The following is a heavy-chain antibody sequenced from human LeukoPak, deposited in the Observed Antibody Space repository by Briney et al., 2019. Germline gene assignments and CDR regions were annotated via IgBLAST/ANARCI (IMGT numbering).Heavy chain of an antibody. CDR1: GFTFSSYS. V-gene: IGHV3-21*01. D-gene: IGHD2-2*02. Sequence: GGSLRHSCAASGFTFSSYSMNWVRQAPGKGLEWVSSISSSSSYIYYADSVKGRFTISRDNAKNSLYLQMNSLRAEDTAVYYCARDTKPTLGYCSSTSCYIDYWGQGTQVNVSS. CDR2: ISSSSSYI. J-gene: IGHJ4*02. CDR3: ARDTKPTLGYCSSTSCYIDY.